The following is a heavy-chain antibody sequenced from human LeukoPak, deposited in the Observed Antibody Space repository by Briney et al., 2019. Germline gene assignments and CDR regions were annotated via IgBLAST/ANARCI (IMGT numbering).Heavy chain of an antibody. CDR3: ARGYYVRNDY. D-gene: IGHD3-10*02. J-gene: IGHJ4*02. CDR2: INWSGGST. CDR1: GFTLEDYG. Sequence: PGGSLRLSCVASGFTLEDYGMSWVRQAPGKGLEWVSGINWSGGSTGYADSVKGRFTISRDNAKNSLDLQMNSLRAEDTALYYCARGYYVRNDYWGQGTLVTVSS. V-gene: IGHV3-20*04.